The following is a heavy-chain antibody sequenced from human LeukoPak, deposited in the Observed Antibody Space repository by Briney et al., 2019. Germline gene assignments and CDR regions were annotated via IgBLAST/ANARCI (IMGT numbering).Heavy chain of an antibody. CDR3: ARGTGWPQFDY. D-gene: IGHD6-19*01. Sequence: SQTLSLTCAISGDSVSRDSIAWNWIRQPPSRSLEWLGRTYYKSALYNYYAVSVKGRIIINPDTSKNQFSLLLNSVTTEATAVYYCARGTGWPQFDYWGQGTLVTVSS. CDR2: TYYKSALYN. CDR1: GDSVSRDSIA. J-gene: IGHJ4*02. V-gene: IGHV6-1*01.